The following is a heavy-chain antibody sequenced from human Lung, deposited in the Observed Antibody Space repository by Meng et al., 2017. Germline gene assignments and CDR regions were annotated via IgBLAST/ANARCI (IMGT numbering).Heavy chain of an antibody. V-gene: IGHV3-74*03. CDR2: IRGDGGSI. CDR1: GFTFSSHW. Sequence: VQLVDFGGGLVHPGGSLCLSCAAAGFTFSSHWMHWVRQAPGKGLVWVSRIRGDGGSIVYADSVKGRFTISRDNAKNTLFLQMNSLRAEDTAVYYCARESGYFEYWGQGILVTVSS. CDR3: ARESGYFEY. J-gene: IGHJ4*02.